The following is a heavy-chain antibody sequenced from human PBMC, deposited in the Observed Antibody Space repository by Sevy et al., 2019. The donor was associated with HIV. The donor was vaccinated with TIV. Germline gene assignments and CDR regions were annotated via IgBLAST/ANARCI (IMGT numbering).Heavy chain of an antibody. CDR2: ISSSSSTI. CDR3: ARAATRSWYYYYYGMDV. J-gene: IGHJ6*02. CDR1: GFTFSSYS. Sequence: GESLKISCAASGFTFSSYSMNRVRQAPGKGLEWVSYISSSSSTIYYADSVKGRFTISRDNAKNSLYLQMNSLRAEDTAVYYCARAATRSWYYYYYGMDVWGQGTTVTVSS. D-gene: IGHD6-13*01. V-gene: IGHV3-48*01.